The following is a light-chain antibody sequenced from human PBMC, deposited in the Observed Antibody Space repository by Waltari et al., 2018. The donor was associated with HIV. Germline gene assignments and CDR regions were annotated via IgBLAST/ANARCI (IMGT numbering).Light chain of an antibody. V-gene: IGLV1-40*01. CDR1: SSNIRAGYD. CDR2: GNS. J-gene: IGLJ1*01. Sequence: QSVLTQPPSGSGAPGQRGTISCTGSSSNIRAGYDVNWYQQLPGTAPKLLIYGNSNRPAVVPDRFSGSKSGTSASLAITGLQAEDEADYYCQSYDSSLSGCVFGTGTKVTVL. CDR3: QSYDSSLSGCV.